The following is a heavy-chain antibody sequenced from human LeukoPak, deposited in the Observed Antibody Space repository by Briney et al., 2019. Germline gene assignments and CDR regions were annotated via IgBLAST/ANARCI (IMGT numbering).Heavy chain of an antibody. CDR1: GFTFSSYW. J-gene: IGHJ6*03. D-gene: IGHD6-13*01. CDR2: INSDGSTT. V-gene: IGHV3-74*01. Sequence: PGGSLRLSCAASGFTFSSYWMHWVRQAPGKGLVWVSRINSDGSTTSYADSVKGRFTISRDNAKNTLYLQMNSLRAEDTAVYYCARGGVGTAAGYYYYYMDVWGKGTTVTVSS. CDR3: ARGGVGTAAGYYYYYMDV.